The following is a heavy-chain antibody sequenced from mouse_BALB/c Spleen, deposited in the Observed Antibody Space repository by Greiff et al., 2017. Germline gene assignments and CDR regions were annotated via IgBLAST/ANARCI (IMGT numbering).Heavy chain of an antibody. CDR2: INPSNGRT. D-gene: IGHD2-3*01. Sequence: QVQLQQPGAELVKPGASVKLSCKASGYTFTSYWMHWVKQRPGQGLEWIGEINPSNGRTNYNEKFKSKATLTVDKSSSTAYMQLSSLTSEDSAVYYCASDGYYRGGFAYWGQGTLVTVSA. V-gene: IGHV1S81*02. CDR3: ASDGYYRGGFAY. J-gene: IGHJ3*01. CDR1: GYTFTSYW.